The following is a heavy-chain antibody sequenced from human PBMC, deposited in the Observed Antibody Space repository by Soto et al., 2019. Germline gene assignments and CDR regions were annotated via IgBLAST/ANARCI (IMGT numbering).Heavy chain of an antibody. CDR2: IWFDGSNK. CDR1: GFTFSTFG. CDR3: ARDRGAGYFDY. V-gene: IGHV3-33*01. J-gene: IGHJ4*02. Sequence: GGSLRLSCAASGFTFSTFGMHWVRQAPGKGLEWVALIWFDGSNKNYVESVKGRFTISRDNSKNTLYLQMNSLRAEDTAVYYCARDRGAGYFDYWGQGRMVTVSS.